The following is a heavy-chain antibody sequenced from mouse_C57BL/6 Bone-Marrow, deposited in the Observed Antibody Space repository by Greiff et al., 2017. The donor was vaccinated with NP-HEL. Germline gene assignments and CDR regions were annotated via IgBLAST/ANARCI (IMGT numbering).Heavy chain of an antibody. D-gene: IGHD2-10*01. V-gene: IGHV1-64*01. CDR3: ARRRIYSYCAGFAY. Sequence: QVQLQQPGAELVKPGASVKLSCKASGYTFTSYWMHWVKQRPGQGLEWIGMIHPNSGTTYYNEKFKGKATLTADKPSSTAYMELRSLTSEDSAVYFCARRRIYSYCAGFAYWGQGTLVTVSA. CDR2: IHPNSGTT. J-gene: IGHJ3*01. CDR1: GYTFTSYW.